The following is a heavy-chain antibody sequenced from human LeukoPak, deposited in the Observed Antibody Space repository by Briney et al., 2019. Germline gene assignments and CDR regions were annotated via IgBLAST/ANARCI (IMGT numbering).Heavy chain of an antibody. CDR2: IWYDGSNK. V-gene: IGHV3-33*01. CDR3: ARDLYSSSWYGAFDI. J-gene: IGHJ3*02. Sequence: GGSLRLSCAASGFTFSSYGMHWVRQAPGKGLEWVVVIWYDGSNKYYADSVKGRFTISRDNSKNTLYLQMNSLRAEDTAVYYWARDLYSSSWYGAFDIWGQGTMVTVSS. CDR1: GFTFSSYG. D-gene: IGHD6-13*01.